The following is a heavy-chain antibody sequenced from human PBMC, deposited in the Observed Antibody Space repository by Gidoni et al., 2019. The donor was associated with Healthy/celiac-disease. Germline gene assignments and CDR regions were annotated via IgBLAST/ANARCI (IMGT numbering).Heavy chain of an antibody. V-gene: IGHV1-46*01. Sequence: QVQLVQSGAEVKKPGAPVKVSCKASGYTFTSYYLHWVRQAPGQGIEWMGMINPSGGSTNYAQKFQGTVTVTRDTSTSTVYMELRSLRSEDTAVYYCARAAGYFDYWGQGTLVTVSS. CDR3: ARAAGYFDY. J-gene: IGHJ4*02. CDR1: GYTFTSYY. CDR2: INPSGGST.